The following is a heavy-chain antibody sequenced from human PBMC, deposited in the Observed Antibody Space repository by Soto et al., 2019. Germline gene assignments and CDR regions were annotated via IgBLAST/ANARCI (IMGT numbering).Heavy chain of an antibody. D-gene: IGHD2-15*01. CDR3: ARGDGYCSGGSCFHPFDY. V-gene: IGHV1-69*01. CDR1: GGTFSSYA. J-gene: IGHJ4*02. CDR2: IIPIFGTA. Sequence: QVQLVQSGAEVKKPGSSVKVSCKPTGGTFSSYAISWVRQAPGQGLEWMGGIIPIFGTANYAQKFQGRVTITADESTSTAYMELSSLRSEDTAVYYCARGDGYCSGGSCFHPFDYWGQGTLVTVSS.